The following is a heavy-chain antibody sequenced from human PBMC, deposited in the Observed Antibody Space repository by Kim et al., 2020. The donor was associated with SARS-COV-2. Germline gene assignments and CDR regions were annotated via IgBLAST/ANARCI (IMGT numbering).Heavy chain of an antibody. D-gene: IGHD3-3*01. J-gene: IGHJ4*02. CDR1: EYTFTSHY. Sequence: ASVKVSCKASEYTFTSHYIHWVRQAPGQGPEWMGIINPSGGSTNYAQKFQGRLTMTRDTSTSTVYMELSSLRSEDTAMYFCARVKGVGAFDYWGQGILVTVSS. V-gene: IGHV1-46*01. CDR2: INPSGGST. CDR3: ARVKGVGAFDY.